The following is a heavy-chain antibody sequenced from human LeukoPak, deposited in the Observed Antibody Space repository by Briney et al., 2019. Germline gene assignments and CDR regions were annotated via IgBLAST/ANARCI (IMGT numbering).Heavy chain of an antibody. CDR3: ARVWLRAFDI. D-gene: IGHD5-18*01. J-gene: IGHJ3*02. CDR2: LWYDGSNK. Sequence: GGSLRLSCAASGFTFSSYDIHRVRQAPGKGLEWVAVLWYDGSNKYYADSVKGRFTISRDNSKNTLYLQMNSLRVEDTAVYFCARVWLRAFDIWGQGTMVTVSS. V-gene: IGHV3-33*01. CDR1: GFTFSSYD.